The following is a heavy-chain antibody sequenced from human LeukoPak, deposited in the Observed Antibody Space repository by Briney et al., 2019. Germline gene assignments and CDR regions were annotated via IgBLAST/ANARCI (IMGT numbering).Heavy chain of an antibody. J-gene: IGHJ3*02. CDR1: GYTFTVYY. Sequence: GASVTVSCTASGYTFTVYYMHWVRQAPGQGREWMGWINPNSGGTNYAQNFQGRVTMTRDTSISTAYMELSRQRSDHTALYYCARASGRYSDAFDIWGQGAMVTVSS. V-gene: IGHV1-2*02. CDR2: INPNSGGT. D-gene: IGHD1-26*01. CDR3: ARASGRYSDAFDI.